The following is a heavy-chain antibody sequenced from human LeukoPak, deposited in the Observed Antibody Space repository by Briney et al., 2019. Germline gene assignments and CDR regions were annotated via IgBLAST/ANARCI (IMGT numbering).Heavy chain of an antibody. CDR1: GGSISSDY. CDR3: ARDCGVEMATIADHAFDI. V-gene: IGHV4-59*12. J-gene: IGHJ3*02. Sequence: SETLSLTCTVSGGSISSDYWSWIRQPPGKGLEWIGDIYSSGSTYYNPSIKSRLTISVDTSKNQFSLKLSSVTATDTAVYYCARDCGVEMATIADHAFDIWGQGTMVTVSS. D-gene: IGHD5-24*01. CDR2: IYSSGST.